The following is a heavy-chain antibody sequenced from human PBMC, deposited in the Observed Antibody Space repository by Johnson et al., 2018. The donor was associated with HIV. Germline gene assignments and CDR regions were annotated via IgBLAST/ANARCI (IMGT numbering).Heavy chain of an antibody. D-gene: IGHD2-21*01. J-gene: IGHJ3*02. Sequence: QVQLVESGGGVVQPGRSLRLSCATSGFTFSDYGMHWVRQAPGKGLEWVAVISYDGSNKYYADSVKGRFTISRDNSKNTLYLQMNSLRAEDTAVEYCAKGEGYCGGDCLDAFDIWGQGTLVTVSS. CDR1: GFTFSDYG. CDR3: AKGEGYCGGDCLDAFDI. CDR2: ISYDGSNK. V-gene: IGHV3-30*18.